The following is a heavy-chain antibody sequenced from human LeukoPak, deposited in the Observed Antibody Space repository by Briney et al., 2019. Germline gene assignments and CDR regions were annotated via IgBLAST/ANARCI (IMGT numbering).Heavy chain of an antibody. V-gene: IGHV3-30-3*01. CDR2: ISYDGSNK. CDR1: GGSFSGYY. J-gene: IGHJ6*02. CDR3: ARDLGREWLPHSNYGMDV. Sequence: LSLTCAVYGGSFSGYYWSWVRQAPGKGLEWVAVISYDGSNKYYADSVKGRFTISRDNSKNTLYLQMNSLRAEDTAVYYCARDLGREWLPHSNYGMDVWGQGTTVTVSS. D-gene: IGHD6-19*01.